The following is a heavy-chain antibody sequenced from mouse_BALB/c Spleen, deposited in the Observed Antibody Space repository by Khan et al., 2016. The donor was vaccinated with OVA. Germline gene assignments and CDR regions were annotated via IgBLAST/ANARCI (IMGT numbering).Heavy chain of an antibody. D-gene: IGHD2-2*01. Sequence: VQLKQSGPELMKPGASVKISCKASGYSFTTYYIHWIMQSHGKSLEWIGYIDPFSGGTTYNQKFNGKATLTVDKSSSTAYIHLSNLTSEDSSVYYCTRHGYVAWFTYWGQGTLVTVSA. CDR1: GYSFTTYY. J-gene: IGHJ3*01. CDR3: TRHGYVAWFTY. CDR2: IDPFSGGT. V-gene: IGHV1S135*01.